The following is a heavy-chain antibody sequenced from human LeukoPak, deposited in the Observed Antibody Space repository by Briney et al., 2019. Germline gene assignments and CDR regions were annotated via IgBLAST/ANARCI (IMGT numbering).Heavy chain of an antibody. CDR2: INSDGSST. Sequence: SGGSLRLSCGASKFTFSSYVMNWVRQAPGKGLVWVSRINSDGSSTSYADSVKGRFTISRDNAKNTLYLQMNSLRAEDTAVYYCARGGGRRLLWFGEYNWFDPWGQGTLVTVSS. CDR1: KFTFSSYV. J-gene: IGHJ5*02. D-gene: IGHD3-10*01. CDR3: ARGGGRRLLWFGEYNWFDP. V-gene: IGHV3-74*01.